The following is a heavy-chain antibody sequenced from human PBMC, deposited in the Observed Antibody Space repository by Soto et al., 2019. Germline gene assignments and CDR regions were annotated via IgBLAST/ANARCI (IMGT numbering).Heavy chain of an antibody. CDR2: IYFSGGT. Sequence: SETLSLTCTVSGGSISSYYWSWIRQPPGKGLEWIGYIYFSGGTNYNPSLTTRVTISVDTSKNQFSLKLSSVTAADTAVYYCARESRSWYGSIWDYWGQGTLVTVSS. CDR1: GGSISSYY. CDR3: ARESRSWYGSIWDY. D-gene: IGHD6-13*01. J-gene: IGHJ4*02. V-gene: IGHV4-59*12.